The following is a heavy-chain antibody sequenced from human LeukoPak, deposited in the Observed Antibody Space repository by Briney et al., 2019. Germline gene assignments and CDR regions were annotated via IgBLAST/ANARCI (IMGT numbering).Heavy chain of an antibody. CDR2: ISVHNGNP. V-gene: IGHV1-18*01. J-gene: IGHJ4*02. CDR3: ARAPFQLYCSGGNCYFDL. D-gene: IGHD2-15*01. CDR1: GYTFSSYG. Sequence: GASVKVSCKASGYTFSSYGFNWVRQAPGQGLEWMGWISVHNGNPNYARKLQGRVTLTTDTSTNTAYMELRNLRSDDTAAYYCARAPFQLYCSGGNCYFDLWGQGTLVTVSS.